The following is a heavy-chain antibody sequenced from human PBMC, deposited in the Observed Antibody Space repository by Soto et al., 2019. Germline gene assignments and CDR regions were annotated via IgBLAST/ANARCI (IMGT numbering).Heavy chain of an antibody. V-gene: IGHV3-49*03. CDR2: IRSKAYGGTT. CDR1: GFTFGDYA. D-gene: IGHD3-9*01. J-gene: IGHJ6*03. Sequence: GGSLRLSCTASGFTFGDYAMSWFRQAPGKGLEWVGFIRSKAYGGTTEYAASVKGRFTISRDDSKSIAYLQMNSPKTEDTAVYYCTRGEDILTGYHSTYYYYMDVWGKGTTVTVSS. CDR3: TRGEDILTGYHSTYYYYMDV.